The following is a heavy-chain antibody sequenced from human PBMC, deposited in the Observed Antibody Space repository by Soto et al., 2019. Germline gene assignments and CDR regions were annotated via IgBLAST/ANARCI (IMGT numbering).Heavy chain of an antibody. CDR3: ARDSQYSTDWQRFDS. V-gene: IGHV1-18*01. CDR1: GYTFTNYA. J-gene: IGHJ4*02. Sequence: QVQLVQSGVEVEKPGASVKVSCKASGYTFTNYAISWVRQAPGRGLEWMGWVNTYNGNPNYAQIFQGRVTMTTDTSTGTAYMELRSLKSDDSAVYYCARDSQYSTDWQRFDSWGQGTLVTVSS. CDR2: VNTYNGNP. D-gene: IGHD6-6*01.